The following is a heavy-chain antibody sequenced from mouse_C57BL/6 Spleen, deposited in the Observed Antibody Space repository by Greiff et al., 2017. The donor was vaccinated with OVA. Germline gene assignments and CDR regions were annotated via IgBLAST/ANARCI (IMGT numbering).Heavy chain of an antibody. D-gene: IGHD2-3*01. CDR1: GYTFTSYW. CDR2: IDPSDSYT. CDR3: ARGNDGYYPAWFAY. V-gene: IGHV1-59*01. J-gene: IGHJ3*01. Sequence: QVQLQQPGAELVRPGTSVKLSCKASGYTFTSYWMHWVKQRPGQGLEWIGVIDPSDSYTNYNQKFKGKATLTVETSSSTAYMQLSSLTSEDSAVYYCARGNDGYYPAWFAYWGQGTLVTVSA.